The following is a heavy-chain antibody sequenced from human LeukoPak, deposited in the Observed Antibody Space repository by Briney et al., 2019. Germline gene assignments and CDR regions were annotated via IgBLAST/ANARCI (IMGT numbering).Heavy chain of an antibody. J-gene: IGHJ4*02. CDR2: IKPNSGGT. D-gene: IGHD2-2*01. Sequence: ASVKVSCKASGYSFADYYMHWVRQAPGQGLEWMGWIKPNSGGTNYAQKFQGRVTMTRDTSISTAYMELSRLRSDDTAVYYCARDGCSSTSCYVPWYWGQGTLVTVSS. CDR3: ARDGCSSTSCYVPWY. V-gene: IGHV1-2*02. CDR1: GYSFADYY.